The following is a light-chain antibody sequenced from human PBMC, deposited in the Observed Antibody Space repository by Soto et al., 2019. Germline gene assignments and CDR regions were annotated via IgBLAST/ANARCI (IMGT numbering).Light chain of an antibody. CDR2: AAS. CDR1: QSIYSS. Sequence: DIPMTQSPSSLSASVGDRVTITCRASQSIYSSLNWYHQKPGKAPKLLIYAASNLQSGVPSRFSGSGSGTDFTLSISSLQPEDFATYSCQQSYSAPYTLGQGTKLEI. J-gene: IGKJ2*01. V-gene: IGKV1-39*01. CDR3: QQSYSAPYT.